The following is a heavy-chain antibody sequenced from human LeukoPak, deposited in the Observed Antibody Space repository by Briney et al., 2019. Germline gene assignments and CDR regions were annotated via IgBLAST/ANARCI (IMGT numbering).Heavy chain of an antibody. V-gene: IGHV3-66*01. CDR3: AARPDSNRGPYDY. CDR1: GYTVSDKP. D-gene: IGHD1/OR15-1a*01. Sequence: GGSLRLSCAASGYTVSDKPMTWVRRAAGKGLEWVSVIYSDGSTYYSESVKGSFYISRDNSKNALYLQMNSLGAEDTAVYCCAARPDSNRGPYDYWGQGTLVTVSS. CDR2: IYSDGST. J-gene: IGHJ4*02.